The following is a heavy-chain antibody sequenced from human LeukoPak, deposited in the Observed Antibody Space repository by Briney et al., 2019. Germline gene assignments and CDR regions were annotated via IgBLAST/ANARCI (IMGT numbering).Heavy chain of an antibody. CDR3: ARGGVSTIAQYDY. J-gene: IGHJ4*02. Sequence: ETLSLTCTVSGGSISSYYWSWIRQPPGKGLEWIGYIYYSWSTNYNPSLKSRVTISVDTSKNQFSLKLSSVTAAEKAGYFCARGGVSTIAQYDYCGEGILGTVSS. V-gene: IGHV4-59*01. CDR1: GGSISSYY. CDR2: IYYSWST. D-gene: IGHD3-3*01.